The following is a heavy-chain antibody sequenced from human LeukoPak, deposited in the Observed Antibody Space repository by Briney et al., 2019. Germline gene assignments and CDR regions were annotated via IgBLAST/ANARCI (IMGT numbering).Heavy chain of an antibody. CDR2: ASYKSEWYF. D-gene: IGHD6-19*01. CDR3: ARWDHGSGRFQN. V-gene: IGHV6-1*01. J-gene: IGHJ1*01. CDR1: GDSVSSNSAA. Sequence: SQTLSLTCVISGDSVSSNSAAWNWVRQSPSRGLEWLGRASYKSEWYFNYAVSVKSRITINADTSKNQFSLRLNSVTPEDTAVYYCARWDHGSGRFQNWGQGTLVTVSS.